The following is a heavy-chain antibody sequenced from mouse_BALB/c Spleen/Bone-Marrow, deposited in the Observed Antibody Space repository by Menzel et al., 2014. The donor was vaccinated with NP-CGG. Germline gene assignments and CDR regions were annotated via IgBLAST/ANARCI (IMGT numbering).Heavy chain of an antibody. Sequence: EVHLVESGGGLVKPGGSLKLSCAASGFPFSRYDMSWVRQTPEKRLEWVATISSGGPYTYYPVSVKGRFTISIDNARNTLYLQMSGLRSEDTALYYCARQDGYDGTWFAYWGQGTLVTVSA. CDR1: GFPFSRYD. D-gene: IGHD2-2*01. CDR3: ARQDGYDGTWFAY. CDR2: ISSGGPYT. V-gene: IGHV5-9*02. J-gene: IGHJ3*01.